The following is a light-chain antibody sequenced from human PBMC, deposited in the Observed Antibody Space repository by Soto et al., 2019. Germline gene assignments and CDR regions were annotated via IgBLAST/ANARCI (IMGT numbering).Light chain of an antibody. CDR1: QSIRHY. V-gene: IGKV1-5*01. J-gene: IGKJ1*01. CDR3: QHHNSYSQT. Sequence: DIQMTQSPPTLSASVGDRVTITCRASQSIRHYLAWYQQMPGKAPKLLIYGASTLQSWVSSRFSGSGFGTEFTLTISSLQPDDFGTYFCQHHNSYSQTFGQGTKVDIK. CDR2: GAS.